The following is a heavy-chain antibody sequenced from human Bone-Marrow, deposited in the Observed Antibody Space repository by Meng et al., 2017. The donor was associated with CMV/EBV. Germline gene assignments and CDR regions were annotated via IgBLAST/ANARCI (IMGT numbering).Heavy chain of an antibody. Sequence: SETLSLTCAVYGGSFSGYYWSWNRQPPGKGLEWTGEINHSGSTNYNPSLKSRVTISVDTSKKPFSLKLSSVTAADTAVYSCASTAYCGGDCYAVKLWGQGTMVTVSS. CDR1: GGSFSGYY. CDR2: INHSGST. D-gene: IGHD2-21*01. V-gene: IGHV4-34*01. J-gene: IGHJ3*01. CDR3: ASTAYCGGDCYAVKL.